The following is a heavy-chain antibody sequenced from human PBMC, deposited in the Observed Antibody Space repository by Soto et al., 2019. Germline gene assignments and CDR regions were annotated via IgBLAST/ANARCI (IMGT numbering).Heavy chain of an antibody. J-gene: IGHJ4*02. V-gene: IGHV3-23*01. CDR3: AKGIAARPGPFDY. D-gene: IGHD6-6*01. Sequence: PGGSLRLCCAASGFTFSSYAMSWFRQAPGKGLEWVSAISGSGGSTYYADSVKGRFTISRDNSKNTLYLQMNSLRAEDTAVYYCAKGIAARPGPFDYWGQGTLVTVSS. CDR1: GFTFSSYA. CDR2: ISGSGGST.